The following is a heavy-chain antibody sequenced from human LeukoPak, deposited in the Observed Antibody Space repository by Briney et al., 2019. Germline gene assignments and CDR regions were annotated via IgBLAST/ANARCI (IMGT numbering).Heavy chain of an antibody. CDR3: AREPGFDSSGYLNWFDP. V-gene: IGHV4-59*01. CDR2: ISYSGST. Sequence: SETLSLTCNVSGGSISSYYCSWIRQPPGKGLEWIACISYSGSTKYNPSLKSRVTISVDTSKNQLSLKLSSVTAADTAVYYCAREPGFDSSGYLNWFDPWGQGTLVTVSS. D-gene: IGHD3-22*01. J-gene: IGHJ5*02. CDR1: GGSISSYY.